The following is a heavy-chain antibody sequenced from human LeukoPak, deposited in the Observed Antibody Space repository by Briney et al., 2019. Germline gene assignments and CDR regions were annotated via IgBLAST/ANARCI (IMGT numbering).Heavy chain of an antibody. V-gene: IGHV4-39*07. CDR1: GDSISSSSYY. Sequence: SETLSLTCTVSGDSISSSSYYWDWIRQPPGKGLEWIGSVYYTGSTDYNSSPKSRVTISVDTSKNQFSLRLSSVTAADTAVYYCARRYCTGGTCYSDRGAFDIWGKGTMVTVSS. J-gene: IGHJ3*02. CDR3: ARRYCTGGTCYSDRGAFDI. CDR2: VYYTGST. D-gene: IGHD2-15*01.